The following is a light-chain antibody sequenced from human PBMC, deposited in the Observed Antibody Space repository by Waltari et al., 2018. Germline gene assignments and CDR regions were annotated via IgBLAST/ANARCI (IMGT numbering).Light chain of an antibody. CDR3: ATWDDRLGGPL. CDR2: SNN. V-gene: IGLV1-44*01. CDR1: SSNIGSNT. J-gene: IGLJ3*02. Sequence: QSVLTQPPSASGTPGQRVTISCSGSSSNIGSNTVNWYQHLPGTAPKLLIYSNNQRPSGVPDRFSGSKSGTSASLAISGLQSKDEAEYYCATWDDRLGGPLFGGGTKLTVV.